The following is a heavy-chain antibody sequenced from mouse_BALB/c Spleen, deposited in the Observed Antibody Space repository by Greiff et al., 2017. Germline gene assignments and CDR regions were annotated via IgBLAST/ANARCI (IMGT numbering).Heavy chain of an antibody. V-gene: IGHV1S81*02. CDR1: GYTFTSYW. D-gene: IGHD2-2*01. Sequence: QVQLQQSGPELVKPGASVKLSCKASGYTFTSYWMHWVKQRPGQGLEWIGEINPSNGRTNYNEKFKSKATLTVDKSSSTAYMQLSSLTSEDSAVYYCAREGGYDVRAMDYWGQGTSVTVSS. CDR2: INPSNGRT. CDR3: AREGGYDVRAMDY. J-gene: IGHJ4*01.